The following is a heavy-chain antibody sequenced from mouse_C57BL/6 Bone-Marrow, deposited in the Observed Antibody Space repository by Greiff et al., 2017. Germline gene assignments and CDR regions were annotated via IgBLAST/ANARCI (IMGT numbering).Heavy chain of an antibody. CDR2: ISDGGSYT. Sequence: GQVVESGGGLVKPGGSLKLSCAASGFTFSSYAMSWVRQTPEKRLEWVATISDGGSYTYYPDNVKGRFTISRDNAKNNLYLQMSHLKSEDTAMYYCVRGGDYDAPSWFAYWGQGTLVTVSA. V-gene: IGHV5-4*01. D-gene: IGHD2-4*01. J-gene: IGHJ3*01. CDR1: GFTFSSYA. CDR3: VRGGDYDAPSWFAY.